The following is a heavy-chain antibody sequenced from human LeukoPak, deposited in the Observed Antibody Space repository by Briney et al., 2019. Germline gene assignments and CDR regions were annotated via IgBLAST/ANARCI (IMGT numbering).Heavy chain of an antibody. D-gene: IGHD3-22*01. J-gene: IGHJ4*02. Sequence: GGSLRLSCAASGFTFSSYEMNWVRQAPGKGLEWVSYISSSGSTIYYADSVKGRFTISGDNAKNSLYLQMNSLRAEDTAVYYCARGPYYYDSSGYYYVGFDYWGQGTLVTVSS. CDR1: GFTFSSYE. CDR3: ARGPYYYDSSGYYYVGFDY. V-gene: IGHV3-48*03. CDR2: ISSSGSTI.